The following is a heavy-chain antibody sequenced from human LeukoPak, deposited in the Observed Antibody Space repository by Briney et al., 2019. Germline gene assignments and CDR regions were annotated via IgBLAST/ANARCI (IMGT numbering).Heavy chain of an antibody. Sequence: SETLSLTCAVSGGSNSSSNWWSWVRQPPGKGLEWIGEIYHSGSTNYNPSLKSRVTISVDKSKNQFSLKLSSVTAADTAVYYCARSSVQLRAGMDVWGQGTTVTVSS. CDR1: GGSNSSSNW. J-gene: IGHJ6*02. V-gene: IGHV4-4*02. CDR2: IYHSGST. CDR3: ARSSVQLRAGMDV. D-gene: IGHD1-1*01.